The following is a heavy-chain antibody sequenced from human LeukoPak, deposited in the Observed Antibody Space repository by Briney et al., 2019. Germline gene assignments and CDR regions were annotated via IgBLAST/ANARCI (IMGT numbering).Heavy chain of an antibody. Sequence: GASVKVSCKASGYTFTSYGISWVRQAPGQGLEWMGWISAYNGNTNYAQKLQGRVTMTTDTSTSTAYMELRSLRSDDTAVYYCARKCSDGSCYEGGWFDPWGQGTLVTVSS. J-gene: IGHJ5*02. CDR2: ISAYNGNT. CDR1: GYTFTSYG. D-gene: IGHD2-15*01. V-gene: IGHV1-18*01. CDR3: ARKCSDGSCYEGGWFDP.